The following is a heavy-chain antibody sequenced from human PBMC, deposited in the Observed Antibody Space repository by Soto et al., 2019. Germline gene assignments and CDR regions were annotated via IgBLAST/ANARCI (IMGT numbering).Heavy chain of an antibody. CDR3: ARDRPVSSGWYPISKLPSLLDY. D-gene: IGHD6-19*01. CDR2: IIPIFGTA. Sequence: GAPVNLSCKDSGGTFSSYAISWVRQAPGQGLEWMGGIIPIFGTANYAQKFQGRVTITADESTSTAYMELSSLRSEDTAVYYCARDRPVSSGWYPISKLPSLLDYWGQGTLVTVSS. CDR1: GGTFSSYA. V-gene: IGHV1-69*13. J-gene: IGHJ4*02.